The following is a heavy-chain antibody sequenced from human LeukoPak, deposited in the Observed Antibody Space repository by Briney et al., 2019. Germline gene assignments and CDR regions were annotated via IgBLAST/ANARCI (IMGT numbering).Heavy chain of an antibody. CDR3: ARVFQLWLNWFDP. V-gene: IGHV1-2*06. CDR1: GYTFTGYY. Sequence: ASVKVSCKASGYTFTGYYMHWVRQAPGQGLEWMGRINPNSGGTNYAQKFQSRVTMTRDTSISTAYMELSRLRSDDTAVYYCARVFQLWLNWFDPWGQGTLVTVSS. J-gene: IGHJ5*02. D-gene: IGHD5-18*01. CDR2: INPNSGGT.